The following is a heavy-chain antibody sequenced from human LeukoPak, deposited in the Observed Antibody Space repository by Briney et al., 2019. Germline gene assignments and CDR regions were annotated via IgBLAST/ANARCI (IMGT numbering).Heavy chain of an antibody. CDR3: ARDKDDVDTAMGWYNWFDP. CDR2: IIPIFGTA. CDR1: GGTFSSYA. J-gene: IGHJ5*02. D-gene: IGHD5-18*01. V-gene: IGHV1-69*05. Sequence: SVKVSCKASGGTFSSYAIGWVRQAPGQGLEWMGRIIPIFGTANYAQKFQGRVTITTDESTSTAYMELSSLRSEDTAVYYCARDKDDVDTAMGWYNWFDPWGQGTLVTVSS.